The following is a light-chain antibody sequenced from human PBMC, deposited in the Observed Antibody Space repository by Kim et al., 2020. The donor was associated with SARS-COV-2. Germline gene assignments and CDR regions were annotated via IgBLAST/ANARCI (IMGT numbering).Light chain of an antibody. CDR3: SSYTSSSTVV. CDR2: VVS. J-gene: IGLJ3*02. CDR1: GGDVGNYTN. Sequence: GQTSTIACTGTGGDVGNYTNVSWYQRHPGKAPKLMISVVSKRPSGVSNRFSGSMSGSTASLTISGHQAEDEADYYCSSYTSSSTVVFGGGTQLTVL. V-gene: IGLV2-14*01.